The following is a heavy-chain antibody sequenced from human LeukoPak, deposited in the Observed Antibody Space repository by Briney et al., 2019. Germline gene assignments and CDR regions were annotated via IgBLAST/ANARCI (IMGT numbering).Heavy chain of an antibody. CDR1: GITLSNYA. Sequence: GGSLRLSCAVSGITLSNYAMSWVRQAPGKGLEWVAGISGSGGGTHYADSVKGRFTLSRDNPKNTLYPQMNNLRAGDTAVYFCAKRGVVIRVILVGFHKEAYYFDSWGQGALVTVSS. J-gene: IGHJ4*02. CDR3: AKRGVVIRVILVGFHKEAYYFDS. V-gene: IGHV3-23*01. CDR2: ISGSGGGT. D-gene: IGHD3-22*01.